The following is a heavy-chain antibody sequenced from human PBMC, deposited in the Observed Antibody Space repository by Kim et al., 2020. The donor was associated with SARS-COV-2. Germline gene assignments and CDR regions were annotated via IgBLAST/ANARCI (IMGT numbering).Heavy chain of an antibody. J-gene: IGHJ6*02. CDR3: ANNGMDV. V-gene: IGHV3-72*01. Sequence: ANSYTTEYAASVKGRFTISRDDSKNSLYLQMNSLKTEDTAVYYCANNGMDVWGQGPTVTVSS. CDR2: ANSYTT.